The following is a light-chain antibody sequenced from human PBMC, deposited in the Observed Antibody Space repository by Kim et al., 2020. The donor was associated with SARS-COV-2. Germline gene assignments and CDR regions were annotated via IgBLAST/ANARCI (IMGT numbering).Light chain of an antibody. CDR2: GAS. Sequence: ASVGDRITMDCRASQGINNYLAWFRQRPGRAPRSLIYGASNLQSGVPSKFSGSGFGTDFTLTITNLQPEDFATYYCQQYNGYPYTFGQGTKLEI. CDR1: QGINNY. J-gene: IGKJ2*01. V-gene: IGKV1-16*02. CDR3: QQYNGYPYT.